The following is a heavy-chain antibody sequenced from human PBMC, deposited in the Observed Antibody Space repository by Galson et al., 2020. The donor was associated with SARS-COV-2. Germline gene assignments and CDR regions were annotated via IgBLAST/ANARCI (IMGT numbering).Heavy chain of an antibody. J-gene: IGHJ5*02. CDR3: VRGGWSSSSWYARTSNWFAA. CDR1: GDSVSSTT. V-gene: IGHV6-1*01. CDR2: TYYRTKWYN. D-gene: IGHD6-13*01. Sequence: SQTLSHTCDISGDSVSSTTWNWVRQSPSRGLEWLGRTYYRTKWYNDYAVFVQSRITINADTSQNQFPLQLSSVTPDDTAIYYGVRGGWSSSSWYARTSNWFAAWGQGTLVTVS.